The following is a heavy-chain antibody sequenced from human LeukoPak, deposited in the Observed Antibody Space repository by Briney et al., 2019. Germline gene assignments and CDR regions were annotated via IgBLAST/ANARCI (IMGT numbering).Heavy chain of an antibody. J-gene: IGHJ3*02. CDR2: INPNSGGT. V-gene: IGHV1-2*02. Sequence: GASVKVSCKASGYTFTGYYMHWVRQAPGQGLEWMGWINPNSGGTNYAQKFQGRVTMTRDTSISTAYMELSRLRSDDTAVYYCARDRGEEELLWFGETGDAFDIWGQGTMVTVSS. CDR1: GYTFTGYY. CDR3: ARDRGEEELLWFGETGDAFDI. D-gene: IGHD3-10*01.